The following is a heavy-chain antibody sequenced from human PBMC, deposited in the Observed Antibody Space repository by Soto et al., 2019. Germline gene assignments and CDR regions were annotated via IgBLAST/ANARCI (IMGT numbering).Heavy chain of an antibody. Sequence: GGSLRLSCAVSGFIFGSYAMTWVRQAPGKGLEWVSSVSGSGGSTYYADSVKGRITISRDNSKNTVYLQMNSLRADDTAVYYCAKEIGYSGHDWFAHWGQGTQVTVSS. CDR3: AKEIGYSGHDWFAH. CDR2: VSGSGGST. V-gene: IGHV3-23*01. CDR1: GFIFGSYA. D-gene: IGHD5-12*01. J-gene: IGHJ4*02.